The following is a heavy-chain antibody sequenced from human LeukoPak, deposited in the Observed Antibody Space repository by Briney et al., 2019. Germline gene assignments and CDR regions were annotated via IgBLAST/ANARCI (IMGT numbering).Heavy chain of an antibody. CDR1: GFTFSSYA. CDR3: VRAWDY. V-gene: IGHV3-74*01. Sequence: QAGGSLRLSCAASGFTFSSYAMSWVRQAPGKGLVWVSRISSDGSSTDFADSVKGRFTISRDSAKNTLYLQMNSLRAEDTAVYYCVRAWDYWGQGTLVTVSS. J-gene: IGHJ4*02. CDR2: ISSDGSST.